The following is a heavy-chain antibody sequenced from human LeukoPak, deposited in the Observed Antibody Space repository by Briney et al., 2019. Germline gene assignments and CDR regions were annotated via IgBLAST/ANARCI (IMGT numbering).Heavy chain of an antibody. D-gene: IGHD2-15*01. V-gene: IGHV4-31*03. CDR3: ARAGIVVVGARTYYYGMDV. CDR1: GGSISSGGYY. CDR2: IYYSGST. J-gene: IGHJ6*02. Sequence: SETLSLTCTVSGGSISSGGYYWSWIRQHPGKGLEWIGYIYYSGSTYYNPSLKSRVTISVDTSKNQFSLKLSSVTAADTAVYYCARAGIVVVGARTYYYGMDVWGQGTTVTVSS.